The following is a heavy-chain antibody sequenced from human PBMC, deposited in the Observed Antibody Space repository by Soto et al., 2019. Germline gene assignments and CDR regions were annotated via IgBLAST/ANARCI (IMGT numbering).Heavy chain of an antibody. V-gene: IGHV2-70*04. Sequence: SCPTLVNPTQTLTLTCTFSGFSLSTSGMRVSWIRQPPGKALEWLARIDWDDDKFYSTSLKTRLTISKDTSKNQVVLTMTNMDPVDTATYYCARSRYYCSSTSCYPGTFDPWGQGTLVTVSS. J-gene: IGHJ5*02. CDR3: ARSRYYCSSTSCYPGTFDP. CDR2: IDWDDDK. D-gene: IGHD2-2*01. CDR1: GFSLSTSGMR.